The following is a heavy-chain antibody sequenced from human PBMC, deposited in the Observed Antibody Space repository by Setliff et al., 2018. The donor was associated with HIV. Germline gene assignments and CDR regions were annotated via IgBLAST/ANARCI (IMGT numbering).Heavy chain of an antibody. Sequence: GESLKISCEVSGFSVKTYSMNWVRQAPGKGLEWVSYINTFSGAIWYADSVKGRFTISSDSAKNSLYLQMSSLRVGDSAVYYCVRDKDYGFDYWGQGSLVTVSS. D-gene: IGHD4-17*01. V-gene: IGHV3-48*01. CDR3: VRDKDYGFDY. CDR2: INTFSGAI. CDR1: GFSVKTYS. J-gene: IGHJ4*02.